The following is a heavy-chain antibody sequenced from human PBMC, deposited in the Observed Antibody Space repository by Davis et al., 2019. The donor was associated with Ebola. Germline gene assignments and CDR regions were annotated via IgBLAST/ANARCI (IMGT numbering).Heavy chain of an antibody. D-gene: IGHD6-6*01. J-gene: IGHJ6*02. CDR2: ISYDGSNK. CDR1: GFTFSSYA. CDR3: AREGDSSSALYYYYGMDV. V-gene: IGHV3-30-3*01. Sequence: GESLKISCAASGFTFSSYAMHWVRQAPGKGLEWVAVISYDGSNKYYADSVKGRFTISRDNSKNTLYLQMNSLRAEDTAVYYCAREGDSSSALYYYYGMDVWGQGTTVTVSS.